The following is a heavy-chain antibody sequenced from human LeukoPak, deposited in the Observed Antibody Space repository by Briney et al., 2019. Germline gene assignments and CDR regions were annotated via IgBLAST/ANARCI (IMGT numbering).Heavy chain of an antibody. J-gene: IGHJ6*02. CDR3: ARDNYYDSSGYPSLDGMDV. D-gene: IGHD3-22*01. CDR1: GGTFISYA. CDR2: IIPIFGTA. Sequence: ASVKVSCKASGGTFISYAISWVRQAPGQGLEWMGGIIPIFGTANYAQKFQGRVTITADESTSTAYMELSSLRSEDTAVYYCARDNYYDSSGYPSLDGMDVWGQGTTVTVSS. V-gene: IGHV1-69*13.